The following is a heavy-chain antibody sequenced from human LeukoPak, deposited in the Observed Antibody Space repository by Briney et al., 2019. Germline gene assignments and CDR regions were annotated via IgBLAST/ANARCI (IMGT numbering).Heavy chain of an antibody. D-gene: IGHD3-22*01. J-gene: IGHJ4*02. CDR1: GGSISSYY. CDR2: IYYSGST. V-gene: IGHV4-59*08. Sequence: SETLSLTCTVSGGSISSYYWSWIRQPPGTGLEWIGYIYYSGSTNYNPSLKSRVTISVDTSKNQFYLKLSSVNAADTAVYYCARHQVSSDSSGYYSSGFDYWGQGTLVTVSS. CDR3: ARHQVSSDSSGYYSSGFDY.